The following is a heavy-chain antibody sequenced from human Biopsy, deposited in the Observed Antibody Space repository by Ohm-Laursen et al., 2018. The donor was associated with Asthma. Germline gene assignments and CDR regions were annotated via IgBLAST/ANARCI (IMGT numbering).Heavy chain of an antibody. CDR1: GFSFSNFG. Sequence: SLRLSCTASGFSFSNFGMHWVRQAPGKRLEWVAVISFDGSNEDYADSVKGRFTISRDNPRNSLYLQMNSLRAEDTAVYYCARDAPTGGYIDYWGLGTLVTVSS. CDR2: ISFDGSNE. V-gene: IGHV3-30*03. J-gene: IGHJ4*02. D-gene: IGHD7-27*01. CDR3: ARDAPTGGYIDY.